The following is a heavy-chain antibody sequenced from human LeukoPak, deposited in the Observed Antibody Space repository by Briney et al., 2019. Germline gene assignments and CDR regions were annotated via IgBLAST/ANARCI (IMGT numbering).Heavy chain of an antibody. CDR3: ARDYYGSGSYFSDY. D-gene: IGHD3-10*01. Sequence: ASVKVSCKASGYTFTSYGISWVRQAPGQGLEWMGWISAYSGNTNYAQKLQGRVTMTTDTSTSTAYMELSRLRSDDTAVYYCARDYYGSGSYFSDYWGQGTLVTVSS. CDR1: GYTFTSYG. J-gene: IGHJ4*02. V-gene: IGHV1-18*01. CDR2: ISAYSGNT.